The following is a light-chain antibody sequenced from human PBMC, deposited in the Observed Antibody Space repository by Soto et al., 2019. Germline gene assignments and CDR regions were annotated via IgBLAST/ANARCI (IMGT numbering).Light chain of an antibody. Sequence: EIVLTQSPGTLSLSPGERATLSCRASQSVRSTYLAWYQQKPGLAPRLLIFGVSNRATGIPDRFSGSGSGTDFTLTISRLEPEDFAVYYCQHYGAYPLTFGGGTRVEIK. CDR3: QHYGAYPLT. CDR2: GVS. V-gene: IGKV3-20*01. J-gene: IGKJ4*01. CDR1: QSVRSTY.